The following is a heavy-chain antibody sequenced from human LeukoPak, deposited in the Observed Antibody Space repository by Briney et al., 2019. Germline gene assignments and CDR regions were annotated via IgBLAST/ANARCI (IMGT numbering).Heavy chain of an antibody. D-gene: IGHD3-22*01. CDR3: ARDYAEYTYYYDSSGQGFDY. V-gene: IGHV3-11*01. CDR2: ISSSGNTI. Sequence: PGGSLRLSCAASGFTFSDYYMSWIRQAPGKGLEWVSYISSSGNTIYYADSVKGRFTISRDNAKNSLYLQMNSLRAEDTAVYYCARDYAEYTYYYDSSGQGFDYWGQGTLVTVSS. CDR1: GFTFSDYY. J-gene: IGHJ4*02.